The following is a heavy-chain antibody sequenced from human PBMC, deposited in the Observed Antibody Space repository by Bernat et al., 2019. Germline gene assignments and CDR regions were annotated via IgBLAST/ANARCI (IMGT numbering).Heavy chain of an antibody. CDR3: ARAEYCSSIRCYLRLEDYYYYMDV. Sequence: QVQLVESGGGVVQPGRSLRLSCAASGFTFSSYGMHWVRQAPGKGLEWVAVIWYDGSNKYYADSVKGRFTISRDNSKNTLYLQMNSLRAEDTAVYYCARAEYCSSIRCYLRLEDYYYYMDVWGQGTTVTVSS. CDR2: IWYDGSNK. J-gene: IGHJ6*03. V-gene: IGHV3-33*01. D-gene: IGHD2-2*01. CDR1: GFTFSSYG.